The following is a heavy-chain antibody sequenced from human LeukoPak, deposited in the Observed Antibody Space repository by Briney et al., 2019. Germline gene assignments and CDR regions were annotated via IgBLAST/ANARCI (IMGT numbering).Heavy chain of an antibody. CDR3: ARHGGYIFLNWSDP. J-gene: IGHJ5*01. D-gene: IGHD6-19*01. V-gene: IGHV4-39*01. CDR1: GGSISGGTYY. CDR2: VSYSGTT. Sequence: SETLSLTCTVSGGSISGGTYYWGWIRQPPGKGLEWIGTVSYSGTTYYKSSLKSRVTISVDTSKNQFSLYLNSVTAADTAVYYCARHGGYIFLNWSDPWGQGTLVTVSS.